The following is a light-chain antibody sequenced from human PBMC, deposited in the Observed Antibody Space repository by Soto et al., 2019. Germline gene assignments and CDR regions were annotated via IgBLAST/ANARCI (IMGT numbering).Light chain of an antibody. CDR2: DAS. V-gene: IGKV1-5*01. J-gene: IGKJ1*01. CDR3: QKYNSYRWT. Sequence: DIQITHSPSTLSASVGDRVTITCRASQSISSWLAWYQQKPGKAPKLLIYDASSLERGVPSRFSGSGSGTEFTLTISSLQPDDFATYYCQKYNSYRWTFGQGTKVDIK. CDR1: QSISSW.